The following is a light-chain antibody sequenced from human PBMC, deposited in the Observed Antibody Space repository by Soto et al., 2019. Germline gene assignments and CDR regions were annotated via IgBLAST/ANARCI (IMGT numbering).Light chain of an antibody. V-gene: IGKV3-20*01. CDR2: GTS. Sequence: EIVLTQSPGTLSLSPGERATLSCRASQSVSTNYLAWYQQKPGQAPRLLIYGTSSRATDIPDRFSGSGSGTDFTLTISRLEPEDFAVYYCQQYGSSPLFTFGPGTKLDFK. J-gene: IGKJ3*01. CDR3: QQYGSSPLFT. CDR1: QSVSTNY.